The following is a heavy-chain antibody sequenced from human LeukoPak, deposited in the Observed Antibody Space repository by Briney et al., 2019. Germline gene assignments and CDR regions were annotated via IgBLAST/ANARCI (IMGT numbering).Heavy chain of an antibody. CDR1: GFTFSNAW. D-gene: IGHD3-10*01. V-gene: IGHV3-15*01. Sequence: GGSLRLSCAASGFTFSNAWMSWVRQAPGKGLEWVGRIKSKTDGGTTDYAAPGKGRFTISRDDSKNTLYLQMNGLKTEDTAVYYCTTVLLWFGELDPYFDYWGQGTLVTVSS. J-gene: IGHJ4*02. CDR3: TTVLLWFGELDPYFDY. CDR2: IKSKTDGGTT.